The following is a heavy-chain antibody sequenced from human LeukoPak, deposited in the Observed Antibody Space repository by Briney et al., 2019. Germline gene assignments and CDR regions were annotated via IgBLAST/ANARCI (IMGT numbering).Heavy chain of an antibody. Sequence: PGGSLRLSCAASGFTFSSHAMSWVRQAPGKGLEWVSHISGSGGSTYYADSVKGRFTISRDNSKNTLYLQMNSLRAEDTAVYYCAKGPGGGGSSWSNFDYWGQGTLVTVSS. CDR1: GFTFSSHA. V-gene: IGHV3-23*01. J-gene: IGHJ4*02. CDR2: ISGSGGST. D-gene: IGHD6-13*01. CDR3: AKGPGGGGSSWSNFDY.